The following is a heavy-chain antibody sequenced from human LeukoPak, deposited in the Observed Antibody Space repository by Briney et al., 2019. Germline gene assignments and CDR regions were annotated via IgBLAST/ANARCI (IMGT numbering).Heavy chain of an antibody. D-gene: IGHD6-19*01. J-gene: IGHJ4*02. CDR1: GFTFSAYE. Sequence: GGSLRLSCAASGFTFSAYEMNWVRQAPGKGLEWVSYIGGSGGSTYYADSVKGWFTISRDNSKNTLYLQMNSLRAEDTAVYYCAKGGIAVAGRFDYWGQGTLVTVSS. CDR2: IGGSGGST. V-gene: IGHV3-23*01. CDR3: AKGGIAVAGRFDY.